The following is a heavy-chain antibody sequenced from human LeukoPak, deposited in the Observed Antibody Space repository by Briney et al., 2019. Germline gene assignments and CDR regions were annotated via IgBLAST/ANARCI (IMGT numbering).Heavy chain of an antibody. CDR1: GYTFTSYG. D-gene: IGHD6-19*01. Sequence: ASVNISCKASGYTFTSYGISWVRQAPGQGLEWMGWISAYNGNTNYAQKLQGRVTMTTDTSTSTAYMELRSLRSDDTAVYYCARAGGTIAVAGNFDYWGQGTLVTVSS. V-gene: IGHV1-18*01. J-gene: IGHJ4*02. CDR3: ARAGGTIAVAGNFDY. CDR2: ISAYNGNT.